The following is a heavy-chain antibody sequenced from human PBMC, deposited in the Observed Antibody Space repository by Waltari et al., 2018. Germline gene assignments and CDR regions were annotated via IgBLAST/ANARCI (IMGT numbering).Heavy chain of an antibody. CDR3: ATYIGASVGTAAFDV. V-gene: IGHV4-39*01. CDR2: VSYSGTT. CDR1: GSSLPSNTHT. J-gene: IGHJ3*01. D-gene: IGHD5-12*01. Sequence: HLHLQAWGPRRGRPSETRPHIGRSLGSSLPSNTHTWAWIRQSPGQGLEWIGTVSYSGTTYISPSLKSRVSVSRDTSKNQVSLILGSVTAADMAVYYCATYIGASVGTAAFDVWGQGTMVTVSS.